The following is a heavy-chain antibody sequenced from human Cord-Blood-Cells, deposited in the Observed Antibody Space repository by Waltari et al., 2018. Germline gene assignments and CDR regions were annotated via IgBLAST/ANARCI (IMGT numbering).Heavy chain of an antibody. J-gene: IGHJ4*02. CDR2: FDPEDGET. Sequence: QVQLVQSGAEVKKPGASVKVSCKVSGYTLTELSMHWVSPARGKGLEWMGGFDPEDGETIYAQKFQGRVTMTEDTSTDTAYMELSSLRSEDTAVYYCATNTPPYDSSGYYFDYWGQGTLVTVSS. CDR1: GYTLTELS. D-gene: IGHD3-22*01. V-gene: IGHV1-24*01. CDR3: ATNTPPYDSSGYYFDY.